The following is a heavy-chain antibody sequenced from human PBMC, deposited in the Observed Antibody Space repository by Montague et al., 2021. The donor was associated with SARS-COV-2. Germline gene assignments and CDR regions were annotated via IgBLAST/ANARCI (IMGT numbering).Heavy chain of an antibody. V-gene: IGHV4-59*12. CDR3: ASGVKMVPDY. D-gene: IGHD5-24*01. Sequence: SETLSLTCTVSGGSISSYYWSWIRQPPGKGLAWIGYIYYSGSTNYNSSLKSRVTISVDTPKNQFTLKLSSVTAADTAVYYCASGVKMVPDYWGQGTLVTVSS. CDR2: IYYSGST. J-gene: IGHJ4*02. CDR1: GGSISSYY.